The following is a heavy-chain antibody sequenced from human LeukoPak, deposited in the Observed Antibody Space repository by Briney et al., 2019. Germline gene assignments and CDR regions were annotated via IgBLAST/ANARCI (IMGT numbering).Heavy chain of an antibody. CDR2: IKDDGSDK. CDR1: GFTFSIYA. D-gene: IGHD3-10*01. Sequence: GGSLRLSCAASGFTFSIYAMSWVRQAPGKGLEWVADIKDDGSDKYYLQSVKGRFTISRDNAKNSLHLQLNSLRAEDTAVYYCARDFYYYGSGKYYSVDVFDVWGQGTMVTVSS. J-gene: IGHJ3*01. CDR3: ARDFYYYGSGKYYSVDVFDV. V-gene: IGHV3-7*01.